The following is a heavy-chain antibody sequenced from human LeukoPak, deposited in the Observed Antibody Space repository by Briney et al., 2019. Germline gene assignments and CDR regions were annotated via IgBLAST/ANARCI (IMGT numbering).Heavy chain of an antibody. CDR3: ARDIRFGEPYYYYYMDV. CDR2: IYYSGST. Sequence: PSETLSLTCTVSGGSISSSSYYWGWIRQPPGKGLEWIGSIYYSGSTYYNPSLKSRVTISVDTSKNQFSLKLSSVTAADTAVYYCARDIRFGEPYYYYYMDVWGKGTTVTISS. CDR1: GGSISSSSYY. D-gene: IGHD3-10*01. J-gene: IGHJ6*03. V-gene: IGHV4-39*07.